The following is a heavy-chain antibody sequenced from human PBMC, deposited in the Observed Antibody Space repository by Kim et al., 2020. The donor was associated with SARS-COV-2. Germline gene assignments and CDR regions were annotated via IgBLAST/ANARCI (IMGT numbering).Heavy chain of an antibody. J-gene: IGHJ4*02. CDR2: ISSSSSYI. CDR1: GFTFSSYS. Sequence: GGSLRLSCAASGFTFSSYSMNWVRQAPGKGLEWVSSISSSSSYIYYADSVKGRFTISRDNAKNSLYLQMNSLRAEDTAVYYCARVVGDYIDGYYFDYWGQGTLVTVSS. CDR3: ARVVGDYIDGYYFDY. D-gene: IGHD3-10*01. V-gene: IGHV3-21*01.